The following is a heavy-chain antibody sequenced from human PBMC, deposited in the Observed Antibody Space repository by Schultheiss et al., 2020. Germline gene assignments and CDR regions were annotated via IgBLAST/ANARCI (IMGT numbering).Heavy chain of an antibody. CDR3: ARVSRNHDFWSGFYDY. Sequence: SVKVSCKASGGTFSSYAISWVRQAPGQGLEWMGGIIPIFGTANYAQKFQGRVTITADESTSTAYMELSSLRSEDTAVYYCARVSRNHDFWSGFYDYWGQGTLVTVSS. D-gene: IGHD3-3*01. J-gene: IGHJ4*02. CDR2: IIPIFGTA. CDR1: GGTFSSYA. V-gene: IGHV1-69*13.